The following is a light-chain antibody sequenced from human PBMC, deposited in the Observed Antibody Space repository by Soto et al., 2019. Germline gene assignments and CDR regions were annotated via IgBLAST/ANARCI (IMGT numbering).Light chain of an antibody. CDR3: QPYYSIPPT. CDR2: WAS. CDR1: QSVLDNSNNKNN. Sequence: DIVMTQSPDSLAVSLGERATINCKSSQSVLDNSNNKNNLVWYQQRPGQPPKLLIYWASARESGVPDRFSGSGSVTDFTLTISTLQAEDVAVYYCQPYYSIPPTFGQGTKLEIK. J-gene: IGKJ2*01. V-gene: IGKV4-1*01.